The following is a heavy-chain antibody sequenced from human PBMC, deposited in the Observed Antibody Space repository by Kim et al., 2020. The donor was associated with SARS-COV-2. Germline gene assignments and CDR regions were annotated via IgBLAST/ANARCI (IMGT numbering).Heavy chain of an antibody. CDR2: ISSSGSTI. J-gene: IGHJ4*02. CDR1: GFTFSDYY. CDR3: ATYSSSSYHYFDF. D-gene: IGHD6-6*01. V-gene: IGHV3-11*01. Sequence: GGSLRLSCAASGFTFSDYYMSWIRQAPGKGLEWVSYISSSGSTIYYADSVKGRFTISRDNAKNSLYLQMNSLRAEDTAVYYCATYSSSSYHYFDFWGQGTLVTVSS.